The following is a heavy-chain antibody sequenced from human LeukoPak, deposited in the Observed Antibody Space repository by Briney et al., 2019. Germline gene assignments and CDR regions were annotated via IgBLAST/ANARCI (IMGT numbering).Heavy chain of an antibody. CDR2: ISAYNGDT. J-gene: IGHJ3*02. CDR3: ARVVGEQLEGSNGAFDI. D-gene: IGHD6-6*01. V-gene: IGHV1-18*01. Sequence: EASVKVSCKTSGYTFTSYSITWVRQAPGQGLEWMGWISAYNGDTKYAQNLQGRVTMTTDKATSTAYMELSSLRSEDTAVYYCARVVGEQLEGSNGAFDIWGQGTMVTVSS. CDR1: GYTFTSYS.